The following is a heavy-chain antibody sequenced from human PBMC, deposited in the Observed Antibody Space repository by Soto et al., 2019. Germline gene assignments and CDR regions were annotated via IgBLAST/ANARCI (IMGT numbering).Heavy chain of an antibody. CDR3: ARMYTSGWNYFDY. D-gene: IGHD6-19*01. CDR1: GDTFTGYY. CDR2: INPNSGGT. V-gene: IGHV1-2*02. Sequence: ASVKVSCKASGDTFTGYYLHWVRQAPGQGLEWMGWINPNSGGTNYAQKFQGRVTMTRDTSISTAYMELSRLSSDDTADYYCARMYTSGWNYFDYWGQGTQVTVSS. J-gene: IGHJ4*02.